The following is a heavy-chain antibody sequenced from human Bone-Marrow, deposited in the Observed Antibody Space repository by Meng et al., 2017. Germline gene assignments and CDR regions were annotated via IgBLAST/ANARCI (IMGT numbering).Heavy chain of an antibody. D-gene: IGHD1-1*01. J-gene: IGHJ5*02. CDR1: GGSISSGGYY. V-gene: IGHV4-31*01. CDR2: IYYSGTT. Sequence: QGQAQGSGPVQANPSQTLSLTCTGSGGSISSGGYYWSWIRQHPGKGLEWIRYIYYSGTTYYNPSLSGIVTISVDTSKNQFPLNLSSVTAADAAVYYCARDIRPGGNIWFDPWGQGTLVTVSS. CDR3: ARDIRPGGNIWFDP.